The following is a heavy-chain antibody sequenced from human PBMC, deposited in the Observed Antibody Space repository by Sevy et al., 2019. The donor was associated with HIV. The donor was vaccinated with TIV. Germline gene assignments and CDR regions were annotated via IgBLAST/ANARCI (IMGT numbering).Heavy chain of an antibody. J-gene: IGHJ6*03. Sequence: GGSLRLSCAASGFTFSSYAMSWVRQAPGKGLEWVSAISGSGGSTYYADSVKGRFTISRDNSKNTLYLQMNSLRAEDTAVYYCVKAAMVRGVIGGPYYYYYMDVWGKGTTVTVSS. D-gene: IGHD3-10*01. V-gene: IGHV3-23*01. CDR1: GFTFSSYA. CDR3: VKAAMVRGVIGGPYYYYYMDV. CDR2: ISGSGGST.